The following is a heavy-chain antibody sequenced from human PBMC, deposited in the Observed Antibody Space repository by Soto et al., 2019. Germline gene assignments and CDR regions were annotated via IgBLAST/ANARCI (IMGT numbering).Heavy chain of an antibody. J-gene: IGHJ4*02. D-gene: IGHD1-26*01. CDR1: GFTFSNYA. CDR3: ARDAGELPAVTVGVVVY. V-gene: IGHV3-23*01. Sequence: VALRLSCAASGFTFSNYAMSWVRQAPGKGLEWVSAFSSSADSTYYADSVKGRFTISRDNSKKTLYLQMNSLRDEDTAVYYCARDAGELPAVTVGVVVYWGQGTLVTASS. CDR2: FSSSADST.